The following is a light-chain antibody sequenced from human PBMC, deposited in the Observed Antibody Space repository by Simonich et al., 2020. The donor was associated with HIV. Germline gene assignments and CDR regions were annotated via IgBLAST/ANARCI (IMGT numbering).Light chain of an antibody. V-gene: IGKV3-15*01. Sequence: EIVMTQSPATLSVSPGERTTLFCTASQSLSINLAWYQQKPGQAPRLLIYGASTRATGIPSRFSGSGSGTEFTLTISSMQSEDFAVYSCQQYNNWPPTFGGGTKVEIK. CDR1: QSLSIN. J-gene: IGKJ4*01. CDR2: GAS. CDR3: QQYNNWPPT.